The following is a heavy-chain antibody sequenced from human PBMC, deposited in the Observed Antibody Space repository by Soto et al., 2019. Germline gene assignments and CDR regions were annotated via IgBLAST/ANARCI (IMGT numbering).Heavy chain of an antibody. D-gene: IGHD3-10*01. CDR2: ISYDGSNK. J-gene: IGHJ4*02. V-gene: IGHV3-30-3*01. CDR1: GFTFSSYA. CDR3: ASGENFVY. Sequence: QVQLVESGGGVVQPGRSLRLSCAASGFTFSSYAMHWVRQAPGKGLEWVAVISYDGSNKYYADSVKGRFTISRDNSKNTLYLQMNSLRAEDTAVYYCASGENFVYWGQGTLVTVSS.